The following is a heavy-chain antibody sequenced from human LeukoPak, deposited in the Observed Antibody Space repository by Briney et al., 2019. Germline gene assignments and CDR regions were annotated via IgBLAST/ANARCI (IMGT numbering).Heavy chain of an antibody. CDR1: GYTFSNHG. D-gene: IGHD1-26*01. V-gene: IGHV1-18*01. CDR2: ISAYNGNT. Sequence: ASVKVSCKTSGYTFSNHGVSWVRQAPGQRLEWMGWISAYNGNTDYALRFQGRITLTTDTSTSTAFMDLRSLSSDDTATYYCARGYRHTTYSFDNRGFSDWGQGTLVTVSS. J-gene: IGHJ4*02. CDR3: ARGYRHTTYSFDNRGFSD.